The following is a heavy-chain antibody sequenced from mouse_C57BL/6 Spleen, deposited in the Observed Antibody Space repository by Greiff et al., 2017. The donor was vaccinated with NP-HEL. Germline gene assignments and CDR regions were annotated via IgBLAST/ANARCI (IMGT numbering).Heavy chain of an antibody. V-gene: IGHV1-55*01. D-gene: IGHD1-1*01. J-gene: IGHJ4*01. CDR3: ARDLRPYYYDRGAMDY. CDR2: IYPGSGST. CDR1: GYTFTSYW. Sequence: QVQLQQPGAELVKPGASVKMSCKASGYTFTSYWITWVKQRPGQGLEWIGDIYPGSGSTNYNEKFKSKATLTVDTSSSTAYMQLSSLTSEDSAVYYCARDLRPYYYDRGAMDYWGQGTSVTVSS.